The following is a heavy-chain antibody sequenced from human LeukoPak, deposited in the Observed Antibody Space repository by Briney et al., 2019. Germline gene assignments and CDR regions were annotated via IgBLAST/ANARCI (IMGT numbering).Heavy chain of an antibody. J-gene: IGHJ3*02. CDR2: IYYSGST. Sequence: SETLSLTRTVSGGSISSYYWSWIRQPPGKGLEWIGYIYYSGSTNYNPSLKSRVTISVDTSKNQFSLKLSSVTAADTAVYYCARSIWLPSDAFDIWGQGTMVTVSS. CDR1: GGSISSYY. V-gene: IGHV4-59*01. CDR3: ARSIWLPSDAFDI. D-gene: IGHD2-21*01.